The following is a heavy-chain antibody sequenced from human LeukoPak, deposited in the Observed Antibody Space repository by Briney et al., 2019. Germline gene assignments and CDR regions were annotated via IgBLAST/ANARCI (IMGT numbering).Heavy chain of an antibody. CDR1: GFTFSNYW. Sequence: GGSLRLSCAGSGFTFSNYWMTWVRQAPGKGLEWVANIKQDGGEKYYVDSVKGRFTISRDNAKNSLYLQMNSLRAEDTAVYYCAREAGYSSSWSDALDIWGQGTMVSVSS. V-gene: IGHV3-7*01. D-gene: IGHD6-13*01. CDR2: IKQDGGEK. J-gene: IGHJ3*02. CDR3: AREAGYSSSWSDALDI.